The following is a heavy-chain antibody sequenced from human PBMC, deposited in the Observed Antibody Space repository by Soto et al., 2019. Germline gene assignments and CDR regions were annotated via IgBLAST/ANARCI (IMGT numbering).Heavy chain of an antibody. CDR3: ARGYQTGSYDALDI. V-gene: IGHV3-33*01. CDR1: GFTFSSYG. D-gene: IGHD2-2*01. J-gene: IGHJ3*02. CDR2: IWYDGSNK. Sequence: GGSLSLSCAASGFTFSSYGMHWVRLAPGKGLGWVAVIWYDGSNKSHADSVKGRFTISRDNSKNTLYVQMNSLRAEDTAVYYCARGYQTGSYDALDIWGQGTMVT.